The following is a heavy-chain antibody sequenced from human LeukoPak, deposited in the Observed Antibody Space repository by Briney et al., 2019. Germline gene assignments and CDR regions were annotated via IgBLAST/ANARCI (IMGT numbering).Heavy chain of an antibody. CDR1: GGSVNSGDYY. CDR2: INHSGST. D-gene: IGHD5-24*01. Sequence: PSETLSLTCSVSGGSVNSGDYYWSWIRQPPGKGLEWIGEINHSGSTNYNPSLKSRVTISVDTSKNQFSLKLSSVTAADTAVYYCARSGGDGYNSWGQGTLVTVSS. J-gene: IGHJ5*02. CDR3: ARSGGDGYNS. V-gene: IGHV4-34*01.